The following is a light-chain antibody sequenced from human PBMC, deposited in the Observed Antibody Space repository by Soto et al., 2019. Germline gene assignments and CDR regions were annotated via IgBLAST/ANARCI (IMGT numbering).Light chain of an antibody. CDR3: SSYTTSSTVV. Sequence: QSALTQPASVSGSPGQSITISCTGSSRDVGHYNYVSWYQQHPGKAPKLMISEVSNRPSGVPNRFSGSKSGNTASLTISGLQAEDEADYYCSSYTTSSTVVFGGGTKLTVL. J-gene: IGLJ2*01. CDR2: EVS. CDR1: SRDVGHYNY. V-gene: IGLV2-14*01.